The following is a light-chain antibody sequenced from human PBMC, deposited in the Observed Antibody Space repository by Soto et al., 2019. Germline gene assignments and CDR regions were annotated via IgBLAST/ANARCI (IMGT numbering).Light chain of an antibody. CDR2: DVS. V-gene: IGLV2-11*03. CDR3: CSYAGSYSYV. J-gene: IGLJ1*01. Sequence: SAAGAPGHSVTISCTGTSSDVGGYNYVSWYQEQPGKAPKLMIYDVSKRPSGVPDRFYGSKSGNTASLTISGLQAEDEADYYCCSYAGSYSYVFGTGTKVTVL. CDR1: SSDVGGYNY.